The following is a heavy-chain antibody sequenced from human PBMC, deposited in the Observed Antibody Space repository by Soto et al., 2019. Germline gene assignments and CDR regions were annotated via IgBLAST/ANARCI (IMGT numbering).Heavy chain of an antibody. CDR3: TRHQLHKWLVGLDS. Sequence: EVQLVESGGGLVQPGRSLRLSCTTSGFTFGDYGMSWFRQAPGKGLEWVGFIRSKAYGGTADYAASVKGRFTISRDDSKRTAYLQMNSLKTEDTAVYYCTRHQLHKWLVGLDSWGQGTLVTVSS. CDR2: IRSKAYGGTA. V-gene: IGHV3-49*03. D-gene: IGHD6-19*01. CDR1: GFTFGDYG. J-gene: IGHJ4*02.